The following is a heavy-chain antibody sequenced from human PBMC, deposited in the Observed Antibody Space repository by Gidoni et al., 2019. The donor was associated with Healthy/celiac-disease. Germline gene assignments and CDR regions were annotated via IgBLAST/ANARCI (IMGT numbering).Heavy chain of an antibody. CDR3: ASPSEYCSAGSCYSLGGLSY. V-gene: IGHV5-51*01. CDR2: IYPGDSDT. CDR1: GYSFTSYW. D-gene: IGHD2-15*01. J-gene: IGHJ4*02. Sequence: EVQLVQSGAEVKKPGESLKISCKGSGYSFTSYWIGWVRQMPGKGLEWMGIIYPGDSDTRYSPSFQGQVTISADKSISTAYLQWSSLKASDTAMYYCASPSEYCSAGSCYSLGGLSYWGQGTLVTVSS.